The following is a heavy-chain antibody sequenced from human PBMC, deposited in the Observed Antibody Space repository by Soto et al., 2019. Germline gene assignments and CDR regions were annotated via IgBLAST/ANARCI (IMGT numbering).Heavy chain of an antibody. D-gene: IGHD6-19*01. J-gene: IGHJ3*02. V-gene: IGHV4-31*03. Sequence: QVQLQESGPGLVKPSQTLSLTCTVSGGSISSGGYYWSWIRQHPGKGLEWIGYIYYSGSTYYNPSLKRRVTISVDTSKNQFSLKLSSVTAADTAVYYCARDSLVSSGWYDGWAFDIWGQGTMVTVSS. CDR3: ARDSLVSSGWYDGWAFDI. CDR1: GGSISSGGYY. CDR2: IYYSGST.